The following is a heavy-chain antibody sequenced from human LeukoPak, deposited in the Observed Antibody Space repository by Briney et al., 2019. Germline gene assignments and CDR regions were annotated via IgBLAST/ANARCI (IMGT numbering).Heavy chain of an antibody. CDR2: IIPIFGTA. D-gene: IGHD3-22*01. CDR1: GGTFSSYA. V-gene: IGHV1-69*13. Sequence: ASVKVSCKASGGTFSSYAISWVRQAPGQGLEWMGGIIPIFGTANYAQKFQGRVTITADESTSTAYMELSSLRSEDTAVYYCAIVIDSSGYYLHYWGQGTLVTVSS. J-gene: IGHJ4*02. CDR3: AIVIDSSGYYLHY.